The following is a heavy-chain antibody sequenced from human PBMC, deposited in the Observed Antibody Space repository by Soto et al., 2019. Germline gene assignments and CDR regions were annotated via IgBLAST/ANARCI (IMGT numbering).Heavy chain of an antibody. CDR2: ISYDGSNK. CDR3: ARIDLLYGSGYAFDI. J-gene: IGHJ3*02. Sequence: GGSLRLSCAASGFTFSSYGMHWVRQAPGKGLEWVAVISYDGSNKYYADSVKGRFTISRDNSKNTLYLQMNSLRAEDTAVYYCARIDLLYGSGYAFDIWGQGTMVTVSS. D-gene: IGHD3-10*01. CDR1: GFTFSSYG. V-gene: IGHV3-30*03.